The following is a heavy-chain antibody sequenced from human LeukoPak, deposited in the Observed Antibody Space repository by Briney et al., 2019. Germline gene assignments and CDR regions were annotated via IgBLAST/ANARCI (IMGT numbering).Heavy chain of an antibody. Sequence: GGSLRLSCAASGFTFSSYSMNWARQAPGKGLEWVSYISSSSSTIYYADSVKGRFTISRDNSKNTLYLQMNSLRAEDTAVYYCARARSSYGYGDAFDIWGQGTMVTVSS. V-gene: IGHV3-48*01. J-gene: IGHJ3*02. D-gene: IGHD5-18*01. CDR1: GFTFSSYS. CDR3: ARARSSYGYGDAFDI. CDR2: ISSSSSTI.